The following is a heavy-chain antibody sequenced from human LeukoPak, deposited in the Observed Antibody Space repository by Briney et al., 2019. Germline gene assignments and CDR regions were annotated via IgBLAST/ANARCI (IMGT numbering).Heavy chain of an antibody. V-gene: IGHV1-69*13. CDR2: IIPIFDTA. CDR3: ARDHYDILTGYYPPGAFDI. Sequence: SVKVSCKASGGTFSSYAITWVRQAPGQGLEWMGGIIPIFDTANYAQKFQGRVTITADESTSTAYMELRSLRSDDTAVYYCARDHYDILTGYYPPGAFDIWGQGTMVTVSS. CDR1: GGTFSSYA. J-gene: IGHJ3*02. D-gene: IGHD3-9*01.